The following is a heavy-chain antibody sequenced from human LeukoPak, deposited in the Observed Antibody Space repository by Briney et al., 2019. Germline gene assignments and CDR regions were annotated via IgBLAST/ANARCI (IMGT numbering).Heavy chain of an antibody. J-gene: IGHJ4*02. CDR2: IKPDGGEK. CDR3: TRAGYYSRGWNPFDY. D-gene: IGHD6-19*01. CDR1: GFTFSYYW. Sequence: GGSLRLSCAASGFTFSYYWMSWVRQAPGKGLEWVANIKPDGGEKNYVDSVKGRFTISRDNAKNSLYLQMNSLRAEDTAVYYCTRAGYYSRGWNPFDYWGQGTLVTVSS. V-gene: IGHV3-7*01.